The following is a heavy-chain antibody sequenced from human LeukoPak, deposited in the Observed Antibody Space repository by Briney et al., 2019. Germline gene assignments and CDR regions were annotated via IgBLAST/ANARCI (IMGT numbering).Heavy chain of an antibody. CDR3: ARAVGATTDFDY. CDR2: INPSGGST. CDR1: GYTFTSYY. V-gene: IGHV1-46*01. J-gene: IGHJ4*02. D-gene: IGHD1-26*01. Sequence: ASVKVSCKASGYTFTSYYMHWVRQAPGQGLEWMGIINPSGGSTSYAQKFQGRVTMTRDTSTSTVYMGLSSLRSEDTAVYYCARAVGATTDFDYWGQGTLVTVSS.